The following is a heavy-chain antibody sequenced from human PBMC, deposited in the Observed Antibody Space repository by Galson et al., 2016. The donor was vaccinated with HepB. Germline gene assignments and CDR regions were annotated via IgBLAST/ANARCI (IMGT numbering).Heavy chain of an antibody. CDR2: IYPDDSDT. V-gene: IGHV5-51*01. J-gene: IGHJ4*02. CDR3: ARRTRGVAGTGFDY. D-gene: IGHD3/OR15-3a*01. Sequence: QSGAEVKKPGESLKISCKGSTYSFNTYWIGWARQLPGKGLEWMGIIYPDDSDTRYSPSFRGQVTISADKSITTAYLQWSSLKASDTAMYDCARRTRGVAGTGFDYWGQGTQVTVSS. CDR1: TYSFNTYW.